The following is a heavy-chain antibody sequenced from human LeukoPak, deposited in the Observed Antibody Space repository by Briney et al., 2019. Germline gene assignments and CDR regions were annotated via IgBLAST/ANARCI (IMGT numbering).Heavy chain of an antibody. CDR1: GLTFSSYS. D-gene: IGHD1-26*01. V-gene: IGHV3-21*01. J-gene: IGHJ4*02. CDR3: ARSPLSGSPY. Sequence: GGSLRLSCAASGLTFSSYSMNWVRQAPGKGLEWVSSISSSGSYIYYADSVKGRFTISRDNARNSLYLQMNSLRAEDTAVYYCARSPLSGSPYWGQGTLVTVSS. CDR2: ISSSGSYI.